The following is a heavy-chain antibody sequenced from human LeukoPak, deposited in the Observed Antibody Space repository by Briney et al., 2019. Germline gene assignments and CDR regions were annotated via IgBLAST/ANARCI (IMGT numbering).Heavy chain of an antibody. Sequence: GGSLRLSCVVSTFTKAWMNWVRQAPGKGLEWVGRVKNRGDGRTTDYAAPVKGRFIIARDDSKKTVYLQMDSLKTEDTAVYFCTTEYFGGFEYWGQGTLVTVSS. CDR3: TTEYFGGFEY. CDR2: VKNRGDGRTT. CDR1: TFTKAW. D-gene: IGHD3-16*01. V-gene: IGHV3-15*07. J-gene: IGHJ4*02.